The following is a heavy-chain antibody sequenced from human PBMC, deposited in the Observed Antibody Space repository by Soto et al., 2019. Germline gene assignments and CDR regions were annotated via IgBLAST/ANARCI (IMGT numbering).Heavy chain of an antibody. CDR3: FTSLPRYGMDV. CDR1: GYTFTGYY. CDR2: INPNRGDT. D-gene: IGHD2-2*01. J-gene: IGHJ6*02. Sequence: QVQLVQSGAEVKKPGASVKVSCKASGYTFTGYYMHWVRQAPGQGLEWMGWINPNRGDTNDAQKFQGGVTMTRDTSISTDYMELSRLRSDATAVYYCFTSLPRYGMDVWGQGTTVTVSS. V-gene: IGHV1-2*02.